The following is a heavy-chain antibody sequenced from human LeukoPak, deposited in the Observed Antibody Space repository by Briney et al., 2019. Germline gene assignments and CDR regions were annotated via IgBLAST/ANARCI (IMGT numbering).Heavy chain of an antibody. CDR2: TSGNGVKR. CDR3: AKDLAYSFDY. J-gene: IGHJ4*02. V-gene: IGHV3-23*01. CDR1: GFAFSTYA. Sequence: GGSLRLSCAASGFAFSTYAMGWVRQAPGKGLEWVTSTSGNGVKRYYAGSVRGRFTVSRDNFKNTLYLQMSSLRAEDTAIYYCAKDLAYSFDYWGQGTLVTVSS. D-gene: IGHD2-15*01.